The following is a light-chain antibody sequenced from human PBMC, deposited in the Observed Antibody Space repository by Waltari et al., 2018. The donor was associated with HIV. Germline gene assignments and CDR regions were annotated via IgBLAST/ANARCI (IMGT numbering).Light chain of an antibody. Sequence: QSVLTQPPSVSGAPGQRVTISCTGSSSNIGAGYAVHWYQQLPGTAPKVLIYGNSNRPSGVPDRFSGSKSGTSASLAITGLQAEDEADYYCQSYDSNLSGATVFGTGTKVTVL. CDR2: GNS. CDR3: QSYDSNLSGATV. J-gene: IGLJ1*01. CDR1: SSNIGAGYA. V-gene: IGLV1-40*01.